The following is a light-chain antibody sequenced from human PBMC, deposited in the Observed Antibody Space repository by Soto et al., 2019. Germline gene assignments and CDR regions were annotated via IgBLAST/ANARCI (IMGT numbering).Light chain of an antibody. CDR3: QTYDNNSDYV. Sequence: QSRVTKPPSVSAAPGQRVTISCTGSSSKIGAGYVVHWYRQLPGASPKLLIFSDNNRPSGVPDRFSGSKSGISASLAITGLQTEDEADYYCQTYDNNSDYVFGTGTKVTVL. CDR1: SSKIGAGYV. CDR2: SDN. J-gene: IGLJ1*01. V-gene: IGLV1-40*02.